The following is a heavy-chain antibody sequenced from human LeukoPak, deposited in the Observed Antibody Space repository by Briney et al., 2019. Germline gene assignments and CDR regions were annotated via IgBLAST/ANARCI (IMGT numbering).Heavy chain of an antibody. D-gene: IGHD4-23*01. CDR2: IYYTGST. Sequence: SETLSLTCTVSGGSISNRNYYWGWIRQPPGKGLEWIGNIYYTGSTYYNPSLKSRVTISVDTSKNQFSLKLSSVTAADTAVYYCASLTTTVVTPVAGWFDPWGQGTLVTVSS. CDR1: GGSISNRNYY. CDR3: ASLTTTVVTPVAGWFDP. V-gene: IGHV4-39*07. J-gene: IGHJ5*02.